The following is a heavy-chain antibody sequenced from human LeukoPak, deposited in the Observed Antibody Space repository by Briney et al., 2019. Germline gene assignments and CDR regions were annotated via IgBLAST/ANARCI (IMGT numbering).Heavy chain of an antibody. Sequence: PGRSLRLSFAASGFAFDDYAMHWGRQAPGKGLGGCAGISWNSGSIGYPDSVKRRFTISRDNAKNSLYLQMNSLRAEDMALYYCAKAGSILWWSDAFDIWGQGTMVTVYS. J-gene: IGHJ3*02. CDR3: AKAGSILWWSDAFDI. CDR1: GFAFDDYA. V-gene: IGHV3-9*03. CDR2: ISWNSGSI. D-gene: IGHD2-21*01.